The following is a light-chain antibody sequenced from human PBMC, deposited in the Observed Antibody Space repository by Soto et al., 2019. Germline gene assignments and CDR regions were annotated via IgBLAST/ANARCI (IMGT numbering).Light chain of an antibody. CDR1: QSLSSRSF. V-gene: IGKV3D-20*02. CDR3: QQRSNWPPIT. Sequence: QSSGNPSLSSGESGTLSCRASQSLSSRSFLAWYQQKPGQAPRLLIYGASSRATGIPDRFSGSGSGTDFTLTISSLEPEDFAVYYCQQRSNWPPITFGQGTLLEI. CDR2: GAS. J-gene: IGKJ5*01.